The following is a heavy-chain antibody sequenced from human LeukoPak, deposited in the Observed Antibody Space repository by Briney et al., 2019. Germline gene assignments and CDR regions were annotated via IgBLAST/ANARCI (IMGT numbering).Heavy chain of an antibody. D-gene: IGHD3-3*01. V-gene: IGHV1-2*06. Sequence: AASVKVSCNTFGYNFYDADSHLHWVRQAPGQGLEWMGRIDPRSGGTTYAQNLQGRVTMTWDTSITTGYMDLTRLRSDDTAMYYCARDKRGGLDYWGQGTPVVVSS. CDR2: IDPRSGGT. J-gene: IGHJ4*02. CDR3: ARDKRGGLDY. CDR1: GYNFYDADSH.